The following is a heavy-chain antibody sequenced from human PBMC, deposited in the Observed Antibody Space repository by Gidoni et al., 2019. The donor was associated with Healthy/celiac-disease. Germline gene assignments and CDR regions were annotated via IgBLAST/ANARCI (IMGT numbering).Heavy chain of an antibody. CDR3: ARIPYYYCMDV. J-gene: IGHJ6*02. CDR2: INANTGNP. CDR1: GYPCTSYA. Sequence: QVQLVQSGSELKKPGASVKVSCKASGYPCTSYAMHWVRQSPVQGLEWMGWINANTGNPTYAHGFTGRFVFSWDTSVSTAYLQISSLKAEDTAVYYCARIPYYYCMDVWGRGTTVTVSS. V-gene: IGHV7-4-1*02.